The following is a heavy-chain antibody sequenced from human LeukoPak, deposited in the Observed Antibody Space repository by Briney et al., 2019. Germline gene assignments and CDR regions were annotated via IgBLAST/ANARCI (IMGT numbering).Heavy chain of an antibody. CDR2: ISGSGGGT. Sequence: GGSLRLSCAASGFTFSSYAMSWVRQAPGKGLEWVSAISGSGGGTYYADSVKGRFTISRDNSKNTLYLQMNSLRAEDTAVYYCAKLGSERIGYYYDSSGLDYWGQGTLVTVSS. V-gene: IGHV3-23*01. J-gene: IGHJ4*02. CDR3: AKLGSERIGYYYDSSGLDY. D-gene: IGHD3-22*01. CDR1: GFTFSSYA.